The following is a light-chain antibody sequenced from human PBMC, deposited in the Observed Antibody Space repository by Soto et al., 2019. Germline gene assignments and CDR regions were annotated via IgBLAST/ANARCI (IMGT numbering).Light chain of an antibody. V-gene: IGLV2-8*01. CDR3: SSYAGSTLYV. CDR2: EVS. Sequence: QSVLTQPPSASGSPRQSVTISCTGTSSDVGGYNYVSWYQQHPGKAPKLMIYEVSKRPSGVPDRFSGSKSGNTASLTVSGLQAEDEADYYCSSYAGSTLYVFGTGTKVTVL. CDR1: SSDVGGYNY. J-gene: IGLJ1*01.